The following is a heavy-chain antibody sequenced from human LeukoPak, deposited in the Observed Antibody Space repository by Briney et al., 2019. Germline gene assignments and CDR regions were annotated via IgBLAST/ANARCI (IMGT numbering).Heavy chain of an antibody. J-gene: IGHJ4*02. D-gene: IGHD3-22*01. CDR2: ISYDGSNK. V-gene: IGHV3-30*03. Sequence: PGGSLRLSCAASGFTFSSYCMNWVRQAPGKGLEWVAVISYDGSNKYYADSVKGRFTISRDNSKNTLYLQMNSLRAEDTAVYYCAPSLSGYYFYWGQGTLVTVSS. CDR1: GFTFSSYC. CDR3: APSLSGYYFY.